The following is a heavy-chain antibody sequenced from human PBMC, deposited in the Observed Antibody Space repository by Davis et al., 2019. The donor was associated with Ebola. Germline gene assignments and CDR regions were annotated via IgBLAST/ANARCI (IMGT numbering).Heavy chain of an antibody. V-gene: IGHV1-69*08. J-gene: IGHJ6*02. Sequence: SVKVSCKASGGTFSSSIISWVRQAPGQGLEWMGRIIPILETADNAQKFQGRVTITADTSTSTVYMELSSLRSEDTAVYYCARSRMYHYYYGMDVWGQGTTVTVSS. CDR3: ARSRMYHYYYGMDV. CDR1: GGTFSSSI. CDR2: IIPILETA.